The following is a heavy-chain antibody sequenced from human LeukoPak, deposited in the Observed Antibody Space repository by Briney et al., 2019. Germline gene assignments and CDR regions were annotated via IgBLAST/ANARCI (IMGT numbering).Heavy chain of an antibody. D-gene: IGHD2-2*01. Sequence: GGSLRLSCAASGFTFNRYWMSWVRQAPGKGLEWVSSISASDTYINYADSLKGRFTISRDNAKNSLYLQMNSLRVEDTAVYYCAREPSGGYCSSSSCSRYFQYWGQGTLVTVSS. CDR2: ISASDTYI. V-gene: IGHV3-21*01. J-gene: IGHJ1*01. CDR1: GFTFNRYW. CDR3: AREPSGGYCSSSSCSRYFQY.